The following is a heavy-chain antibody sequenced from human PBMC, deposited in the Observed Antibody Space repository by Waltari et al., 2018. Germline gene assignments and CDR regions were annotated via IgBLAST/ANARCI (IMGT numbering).Heavy chain of an antibody. J-gene: IGHJ4*02. D-gene: IGHD4-17*01. V-gene: IGHV4-39*07. CDR1: GGSISSSSYD. Sequence: QLQLQESGPGLVKPSETLSLTCTVSGGSISSSSYDWGWIRQPPGKGLEWIGSIYYSGRPNANPSHKSRVTISVETSKDQVSLKVSSVTAADTAVYYCARDSYGDDFYWGQGTLVTVSS. CDR2: IYYSGRP. CDR3: ARDSYGDDFY.